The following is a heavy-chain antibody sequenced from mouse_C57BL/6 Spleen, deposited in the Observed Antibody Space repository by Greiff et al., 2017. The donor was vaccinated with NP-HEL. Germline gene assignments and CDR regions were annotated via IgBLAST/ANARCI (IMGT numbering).Heavy chain of an antibody. V-gene: IGHV5-6*01. Sequence: EVQRVESGGDLVKPGGSLKLSCAASGFTFSSYGMSWVRQTPDKRLEWVATISSGGSYTYYPDSVKGRFTISRDNAKNTLYLQMSSLKSEDTAMYYCARHIDEYDGGDWFAYWGQGTLVTVSA. CDR2: ISSGGSYT. D-gene: IGHD2-4*01. CDR1: GFTFSSYG. J-gene: IGHJ3*01. CDR3: ARHIDEYDGGDWFAY.